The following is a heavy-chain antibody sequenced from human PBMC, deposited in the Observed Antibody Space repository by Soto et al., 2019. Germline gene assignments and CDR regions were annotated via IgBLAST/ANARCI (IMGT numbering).Heavy chain of an antibody. CDR3: ARGYSHYAH. V-gene: IGHV4-61*01. CDR1: GGSVSRDSYF. Sequence: QVQLQESGPGLVKPSETLSLTCTVSGGSVSRDSYFWSWIRQPPGKGLEWIGYIYYSGPTRYNPSLESRVTISIDSSKNQVSLNLTSVTAADTAVYYCARGYSHYAHWGRGTLVTVSS. J-gene: IGHJ4*02. D-gene: IGHD4-4*01. CDR2: IYYSGPT.